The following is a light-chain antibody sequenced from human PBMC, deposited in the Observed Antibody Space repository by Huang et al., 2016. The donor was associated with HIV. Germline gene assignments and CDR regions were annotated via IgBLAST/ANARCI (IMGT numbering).Light chain of an antibody. Sequence: ILLTQFPATLSVSPGQRVTLSWRAIQSVGGKLAWYQQRPGQAPMLLIYGASTRVPTIPDRFSGSGSGTEFTLTISSLQSEDFAVYYCQQYDTWPPLTFGGGTKV. CDR3: QQYDTWPPLT. CDR1: QSVGGK. J-gene: IGKJ4*01. V-gene: IGKV3-15*01. CDR2: GAS.